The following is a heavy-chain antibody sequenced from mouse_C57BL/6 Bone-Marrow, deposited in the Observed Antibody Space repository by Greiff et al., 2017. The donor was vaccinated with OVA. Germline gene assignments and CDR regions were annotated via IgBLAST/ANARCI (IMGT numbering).Heavy chain of an antibody. CDR3: ARDGYYPYWYFDV. CDR1: GFTFSDYG. V-gene: IGHV5-15*04. CDR2: LSNLAYSI. D-gene: IGHD2-3*01. J-gene: IGHJ1*03. Sequence: EVMLVESGGGLVQPGGSLKLSCAASGFTFSDYGMAWVRQAPRKGPEWVAFLSNLAYSIYYADTVTGRFTISRENAKNTLYLEMSSLRSEDTAMYYCARDGYYPYWYFDVWGTGTTVTVSS.